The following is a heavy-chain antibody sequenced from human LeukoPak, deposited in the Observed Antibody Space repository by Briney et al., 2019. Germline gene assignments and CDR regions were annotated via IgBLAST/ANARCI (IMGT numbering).Heavy chain of an antibody. CDR3: ARTKPSIYGSGSYYFDY. CDR1: GGSISSGSYS. Sequence: SETLSLTCTVSGGSISSGSYSWRWLRQPAGKGREWIGRIYSSGSTNYNPSLKSRVTISVDTSKNQFSLKLSSVTAADTAVYYCARTKPSIYGSGSYYFDYWGQGTLVTVSS. J-gene: IGHJ4*02. CDR2: IYSSGST. D-gene: IGHD3-10*01. V-gene: IGHV4-61*02.